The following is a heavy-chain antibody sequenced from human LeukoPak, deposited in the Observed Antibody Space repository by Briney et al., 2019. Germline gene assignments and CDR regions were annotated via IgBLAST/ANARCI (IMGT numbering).Heavy chain of an antibody. J-gene: IGHJ3*02. D-gene: IGHD3-22*01. CDR2: ISAYNGNT. Sequence: GASVKVSCKASGYTFTSYGISWVRQAPGQGLEWMGWISAYNGNTNYAQKLQGRVTMTTDTSTSTAYMELRSLRSDDTAVYYCARATYYYDSSGYFRGLPDAFDIWGPGTMVTVSS. V-gene: IGHV1-18*01. CDR1: GYTFTSYG. CDR3: ARATYYYDSSGYFRGLPDAFDI.